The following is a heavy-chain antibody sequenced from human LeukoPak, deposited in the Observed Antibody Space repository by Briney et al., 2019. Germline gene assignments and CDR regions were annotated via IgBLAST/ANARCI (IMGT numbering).Heavy chain of an antibody. Sequence: PGGSLRLSCAASGFTFSSYWMSWVRQAPGKGLEWVSYISSSSSTIYYADSVKGRFTISRDNAKNSLYLQMNSLRDEDTAVYYCAKAPTGYSSSWFDYWGQGTLVTVSS. CDR3: AKAPTGYSSSWFDY. CDR2: ISSSSSTI. J-gene: IGHJ4*02. D-gene: IGHD6-13*01. V-gene: IGHV3-48*02. CDR1: GFTFSSYW.